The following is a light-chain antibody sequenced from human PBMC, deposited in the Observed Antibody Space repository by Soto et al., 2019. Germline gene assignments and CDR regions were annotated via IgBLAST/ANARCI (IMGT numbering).Light chain of an antibody. Sequence: MRLTQSPASISASVGNRVTISYRASQSISRWLAWYQQKPGKAHTLLIYHASTLESGVPSRFSGSGSGTEFHTTISSGHRMHSATYYCQQYETYLQPFGQGSKVAIK. CDR2: HAS. J-gene: IGKJ1*01. CDR3: QQYETYLQP. CDR1: QSISRW. V-gene: IGKV1-5*01.